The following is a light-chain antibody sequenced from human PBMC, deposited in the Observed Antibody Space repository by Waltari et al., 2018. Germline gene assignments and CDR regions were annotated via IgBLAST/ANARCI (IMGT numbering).Light chain of an antibody. Sequence: QSALTQPRSVSGSPGQSVTISCTGTDSDVGGYAYVPWYQHHPGKAPKLLIYDVTKRPSGVPDRFSGSKSGNTASLTISGLHGEDEADYYCCSYADNNIYVFGTGTNVAVL. CDR1: DSDVGGYAY. J-gene: IGLJ1*01. V-gene: IGLV2-11*01. CDR3: CSYADNNIYV. CDR2: DVT.